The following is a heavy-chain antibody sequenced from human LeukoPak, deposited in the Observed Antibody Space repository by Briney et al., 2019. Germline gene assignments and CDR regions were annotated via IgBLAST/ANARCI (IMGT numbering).Heavy chain of an antibody. Sequence: SETLSLTCTVSGDSITNSHWCNWVRQSPGKGLEWIGEIYQSGTTNYNPSLKSGVTMSVDKSNNQFSLRLTSVTAADTAMYYCARGSRPRRTKYYFENWGQGILVTVSS. J-gene: IGHJ4*02. CDR1: GDSITNSHW. D-gene: IGHD1/OR15-1a*01. CDR3: ARGSRPRRTKYYFEN. V-gene: IGHV4-4*02. CDR2: IYQSGTT.